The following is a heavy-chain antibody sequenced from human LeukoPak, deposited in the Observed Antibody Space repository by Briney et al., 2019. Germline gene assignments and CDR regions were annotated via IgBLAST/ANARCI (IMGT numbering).Heavy chain of an antibody. J-gene: IGHJ4*02. Sequence: GGSLRLSCAASGFTFSNYAMSWVRQAPGKGLEWVSAITGSGGNTYYADSVKGRFTISRDNAKNSLYLQMNSLRAEDTAVYYCAREIVAGIVQAFDYWGQGTLVTVSS. V-gene: IGHV3-23*01. CDR3: AREIVAGIVQAFDY. D-gene: IGHD6-19*01. CDR2: ITGSGGNT. CDR1: GFTFSNYA.